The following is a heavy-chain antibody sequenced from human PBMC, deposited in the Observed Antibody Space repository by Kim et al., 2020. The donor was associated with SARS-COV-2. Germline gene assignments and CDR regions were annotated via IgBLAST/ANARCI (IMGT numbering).Heavy chain of an antibody. Sequence: SVRGRFTRSRDNAKNHLYLQMNSLRAEDTAVYYCASDPTNYDILTGRDYWGQGTLVTVSS. V-gene: IGHV3-21*01. CDR3: ASDPTNYDILTGRDY. D-gene: IGHD3-9*01. J-gene: IGHJ4*02.